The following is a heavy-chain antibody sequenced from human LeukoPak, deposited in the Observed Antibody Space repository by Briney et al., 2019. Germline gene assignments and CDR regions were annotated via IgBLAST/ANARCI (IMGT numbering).Heavy chain of an antibody. D-gene: IGHD1-14*01. J-gene: IGHJ3*02. V-gene: IGHV3-74*01. CDR2: IDNDGSTT. CDR3: SNYGSGTGPI. Sequence: GGSLRLSCAASGFTFSSYAMHWVRQAPGKGLVWVSHIDNDGSTTRYADSAKGRFTISRDNAKNTLYLQMNSLRAEDTAMYYCSNYGSGTGPIWGQGTMVAVSS. CDR1: GFTFSSYA.